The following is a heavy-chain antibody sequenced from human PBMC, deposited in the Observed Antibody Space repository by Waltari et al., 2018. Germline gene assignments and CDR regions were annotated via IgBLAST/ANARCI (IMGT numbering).Heavy chain of an antibody. CDR2: INHSGST. CDR1: GGSFSGYY. V-gene: IGHV4-34*01. CDR3: ARRNPDSSGWYNWFDP. J-gene: IGHJ5*02. Sequence: QVQLQQWGAGLLKPSETLSLTCAVYGGSFSGYYWSWIRQPPGKGLEWIGEINHSGSTNTNPSLKSRVTISVDTSKNQFSLKLSSVTAADTAVYYCARRNPDSSGWYNWFDPWGQGTLVTVSS. D-gene: IGHD6-19*01.